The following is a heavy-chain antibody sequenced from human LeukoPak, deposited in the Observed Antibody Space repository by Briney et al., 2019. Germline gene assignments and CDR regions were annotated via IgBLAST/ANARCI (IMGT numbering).Heavy chain of an antibody. CDR2: TYYRSKWYN. J-gene: IGHJ4*02. Sequence: SQTLSLTCAISVDSVSTNSAAWNWIRQSPSRGLEWLGRTYYRSKWYNEYAVSVKTRIAINPDTSKNQFSLQLNSVTPEDTAVYYCARGTRNAFDYWGQGTLVTVSS. CDR1: VDSVSTNSAA. V-gene: IGHV6-1*01. D-gene: IGHD2-2*01. CDR3: ARGTRNAFDY.